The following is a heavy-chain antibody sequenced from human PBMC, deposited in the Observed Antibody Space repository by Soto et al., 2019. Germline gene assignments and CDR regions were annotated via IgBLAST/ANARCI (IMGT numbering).Heavy chain of an antibody. D-gene: IGHD2-21*02. J-gene: IGHJ6*02. CDR2: ISASGDTV. V-gene: IGHV3-48*03. CDR1: GLASSGIE. Sequence: EVRLEESGGGFVQPGGALRLSCVFSGLASSGIELNWVRQAAGKGLEWLSYISASGDTVDYIDSVRGRFTISRDNAKQSLFLQMSALRVEDTAVYFCAGLSVTGGVDVWGQGTTVTVSS. CDR3: AGLSVTGGVDV.